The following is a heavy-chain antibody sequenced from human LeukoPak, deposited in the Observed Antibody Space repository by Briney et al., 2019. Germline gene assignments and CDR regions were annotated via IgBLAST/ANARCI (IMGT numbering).Heavy chain of an antibody. V-gene: IGHV3-20*04. CDR3: ARGPPLFDP. CDR1: GFIFNDYA. CDR2: IDGRGDST. Sequence: GGSLRLSCAVSGFIFNDYAMSWVRQAPGKGLEWVAVIDGRGDSTSYADSVKGRFTISRDNAKNSLYLQMDSLRAEDTAVYYCARGPPLFDPWGQGTLVTVSS. J-gene: IGHJ5*02.